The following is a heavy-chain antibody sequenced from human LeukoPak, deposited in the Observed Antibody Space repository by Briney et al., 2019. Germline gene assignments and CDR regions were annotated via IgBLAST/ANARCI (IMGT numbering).Heavy chain of an antibody. CDR1: GFTFTHYG. CDR3: ARQTLILRGAFDI. D-gene: IGHD3-16*01. V-gene: IGHV3-48*01. CDR2: ISSSSSTI. Sequence: GGSLRLSCAASGFTFTHYGMNWVRQAPGKGLEWVSYISSSSSTIYYADSVKGRFTISRDNAKNSLYLQMNSLRAEDTAVYYCARQTLILRGAFDIWGQGTMVTVSS. J-gene: IGHJ3*02.